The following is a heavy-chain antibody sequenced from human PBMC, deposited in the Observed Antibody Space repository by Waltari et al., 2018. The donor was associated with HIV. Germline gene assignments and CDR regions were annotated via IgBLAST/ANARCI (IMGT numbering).Heavy chain of an antibody. V-gene: IGHV2-5*02. J-gene: IGHJ3*01. D-gene: IGHD2-8*02. CDR3: EHVRDWYWPCDAGDV. CDR1: GFSLTTSGVG. Sequence: QITLKQSGPTLVKPTQPLTLTCTFSGFSLTTSGVGVAWIPPTPGKALEGLALIYWDDDKRYSPSLKRRIAITKGTSKNQEVLTMTYSDRVETAKDCSEHVRDWYWPCDAGDVWGQGTGVTVSS. CDR2: IYWDDDK.